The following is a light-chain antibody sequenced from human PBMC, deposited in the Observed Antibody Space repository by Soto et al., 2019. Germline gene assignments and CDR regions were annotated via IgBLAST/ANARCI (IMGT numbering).Light chain of an antibody. J-gene: IGKJ1*01. Sequence: DIQMTQSPSTLSASVGDRVTITCRASQSISSWLAWYQQKPGKAPKLLIYDASSLESGVPSRFSGSGSGTEFSLTISSLQPDDFATYNCQQYNSYSWTFSQGTKVEIK. CDR3: QQYNSYSWT. CDR2: DAS. CDR1: QSISSW. V-gene: IGKV1-5*01.